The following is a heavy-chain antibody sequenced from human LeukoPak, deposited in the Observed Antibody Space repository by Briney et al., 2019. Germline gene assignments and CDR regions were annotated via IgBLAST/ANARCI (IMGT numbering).Heavy chain of an antibody. CDR1: GGSISSYY. V-gene: IGHV4-59*08. J-gene: IGHJ6*02. D-gene: IGHD3-10*01. CDR3: ARHRVVRGVIIPYYYYGMDV. Sequence: SETLSLTCTVSGGSISSYYWSWIRQPPGKGLEWIGYIYYSGSTNYNPSLKSRVTISVDTSKNQFSLKLSSVTAADTAVYYCARHRVVRGVIIPYYYYGMDVWGQGTTVTVSS. CDR2: IYYSGST.